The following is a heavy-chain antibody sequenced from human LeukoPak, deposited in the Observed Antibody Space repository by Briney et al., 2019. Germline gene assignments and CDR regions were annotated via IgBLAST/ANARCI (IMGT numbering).Heavy chain of an antibody. Sequence: PSETLSLTCTVSGGSISSGSYYWSWIRQPAGKGLECIGRIYTSGSTNYNPSLKSRVTISVDTSKNQFSLKLSSVTAADTAVYYCARGRRYDSSGYYYLALNAFDIWGQGTMVTVSS. CDR2: IYTSGST. V-gene: IGHV4-61*02. CDR1: GGSISSGSYY. CDR3: ARGRRYDSSGYYYLALNAFDI. J-gene: IGHJ3*02. D-gene: IGHD3-22*01.